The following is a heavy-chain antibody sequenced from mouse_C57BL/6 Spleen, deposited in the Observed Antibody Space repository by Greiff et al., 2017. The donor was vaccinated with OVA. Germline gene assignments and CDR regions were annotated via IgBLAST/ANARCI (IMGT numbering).Heavy chain of an antibody. CDR3: ARCGAYDYDWYFDV. V-gene: IGHV1-54*01. D-gene: IGHD2-4*01. CDR1: GYAFTNYL. Sequence: QVQLQQSGAELVRPGTSVKVSCKASGYAFTNYLIAWVKQRPGQGLEWIGVINPGSGGPHSNETFKGKATLTADKSSSTAYMQLSSLTSEDSAVYFCARCGAYDYDWYFDVWGTGTTVTVSS. CDR2: INPGSGGP. J-gene: IGHJ1*03.